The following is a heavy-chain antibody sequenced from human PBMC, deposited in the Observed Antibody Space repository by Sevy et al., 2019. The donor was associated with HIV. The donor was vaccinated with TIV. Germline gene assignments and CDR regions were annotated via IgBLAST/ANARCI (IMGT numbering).Heavy chain of an antibody. CDR3: ARGAAVAGSFYFDY. CDR1: GGPISSGAYY. V-gene: IGHV4-31*03. J-gene: IGHJ4*02. Sequence: SETLSLTCTVSGGPISSGAYYWNWFRQHPGKGLEWIGYIFYSGSTYYNPSLKSRLTISIDTSKNQFSLKLSSVSAADTAGYYCARGAAVAGSFYFDYWGQGTLVTVSS. D-gene: IGHD6-19*01. CDR2: IFYSGST.